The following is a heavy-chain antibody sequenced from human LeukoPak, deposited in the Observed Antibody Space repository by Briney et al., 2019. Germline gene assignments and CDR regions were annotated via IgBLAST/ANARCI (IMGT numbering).Heavy chain of an antibody. J-gene: IGHJ3*02. CDR2: ISGSGGST. Sequence: GGSLRLSCSASGFTFSSYAMSWVRQAPGKGLEWVSAISGSGGSTYYADSVKGRFTISRDNSKNTLYLQMNSLRAEDTAVYYCAKDNGVWFGEEDAFDIWGQGTMVTVSS. CDR3: AKDNGVWFGEEDAFDI. V-gene: IGHV3-23*01. D-gene: IGHD3-10*01. CDR1: GFTFSSYA.